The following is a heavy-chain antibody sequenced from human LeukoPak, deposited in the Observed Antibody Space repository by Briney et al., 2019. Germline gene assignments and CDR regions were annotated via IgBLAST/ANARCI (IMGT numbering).Heavy chain of an antibody. V-gene: IGHV3-53*01. CDR3: AKDEATSGGGLAS. Sequence: GGSLRLSCAASGFTVSGTHMSWVRQAPGKGLEWVAAMYTGGTTYYADSVTGRFTISRDNSKDTLYLHMNSLRAEDTAVYYCAKDEATSGGGLASWGQGTLVSVSS. D-gene: IGHD3-16*01. J-gene: IGHJ4*02. CDR2: MYTGGTT. CDR1: GFTVSGTH.